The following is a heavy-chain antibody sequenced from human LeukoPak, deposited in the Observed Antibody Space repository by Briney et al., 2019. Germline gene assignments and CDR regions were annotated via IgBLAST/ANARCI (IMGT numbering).Heavy chain of an antibody. CDR3: AKGGSSAWYYFDY. V-gene: IGHV3-30*02. J-gene: IGHJ4*02. D-gene: IGHD6-19*01. CDR1: GFTFSNYD. CDR2: IRYDGSNK. Sequence: GGSLGLSCAASGFTFSNYDMHWVRQAPGKGLEWVAFIRYDGSNKYYADSVKSRFPISRDNSKNTLYLQMNSLRAEDTAVYYCAKGGSSAWYYFDYWGQGTLVTVSS.